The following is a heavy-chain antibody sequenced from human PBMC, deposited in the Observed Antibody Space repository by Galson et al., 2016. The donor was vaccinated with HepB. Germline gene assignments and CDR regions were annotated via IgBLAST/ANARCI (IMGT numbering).Heavy chain of an antibody. CDR3: ARGWGVGDDLSYFDY. D-gene: IGHD5-12*01. V-gene: IGHV3-7*03. Sequence: LRLSCAASGFTFSRCLMSWVRQAPGKGLEWVATIKQDGSEKYYVESAKGRFTLSRDNAKDSLYLQMNSLSSGDTAVYYCARGWGVGDDLSYFDYWGQGTLVTVSS. CDR2: IKQDGSEK. J-gene: IGHJ4*02. CDR1: GFTFSRCL.